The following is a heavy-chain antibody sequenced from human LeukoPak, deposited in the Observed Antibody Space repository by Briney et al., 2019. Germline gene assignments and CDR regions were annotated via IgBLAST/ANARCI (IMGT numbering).Heavy chain of an antibody. Sequence: ASVKVSCKASGYTFTGYYMHWVRQAPGQGLEWMGWINPNSGGTNYAQKFQGRVTMTRDTSISTAFMELSRLRSDDTAVYYCARGHDILTGYDYWGQGTLVTVSS. J-gene: IGHJ4*02. V-gene: IGHV1-2*02. CDR2: INPNSGGT. CDR3: ARGHDILTGYDY. D-gene: IGHD3-9*01. CDR1: GYTFTGYY.